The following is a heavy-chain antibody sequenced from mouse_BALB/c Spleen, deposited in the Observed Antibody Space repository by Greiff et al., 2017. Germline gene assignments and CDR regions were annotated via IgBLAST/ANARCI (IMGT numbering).Heavy chain of an antibody. J-gene: IGHJ4*01. CDR2: INPSTGYT. CDR3: ARSGPPLRGYAMDY. CDR1: GYTFTSYW. D-gene: IGHD2-12*01. Sequence: QVQLKESGAELAKPGASVKMSCKASGYTFTSYWMHWVKQRPGQGLEWIGYINPSTGYTEYNQKFKDKATLTADKSSSTAYMQLSSLTSEDSAVYYCARSGPPLRGYAMDYWGQGTSVTVSS. V-gene: IGHV1-7*01.